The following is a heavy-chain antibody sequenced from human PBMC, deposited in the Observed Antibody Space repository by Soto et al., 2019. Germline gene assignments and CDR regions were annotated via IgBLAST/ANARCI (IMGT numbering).Heavy chain of an antibody. CDR1: GFTFDDYA. Sequence: GGSLRLSCAASGFTFDDYAMHWVRQAPGKGLEWVSGISWNSGSIGYADSVKGRFTISRDNAKNSLYLQMNSLRAEDTALYYCAKDTSQYYYYYMDVWGKGTTVTVSS. CDR2: ISWNSGSI. V-gene: IGHV3-9*01. CDR3: AKDTSQYYYYYMDV. J-gene: IGHJ6*03.